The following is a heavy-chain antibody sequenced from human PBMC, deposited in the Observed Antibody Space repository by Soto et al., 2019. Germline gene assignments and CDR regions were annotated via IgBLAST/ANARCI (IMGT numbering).Heavy chain of an antibody. CDR2: ITTSGGTI. D-gene: IGHD3-16*01. J-gene: IGHJ3*02. V-gene: IGHV3-11*01. CDR1: GFTFSDYY. Sequence: QVQLVESGGGLAKPGGSLRLSCVASGFTFSDYYMTWIRQAPGKGLDWVSYITTSGGTIYSADSVKGRFTISRDNAKNSLYLQMNSLRAEDTAVYYCGRHHRYGGNAFDIWGQGTRVTVSS. CDR3: GRHHRYGGNAFDI.